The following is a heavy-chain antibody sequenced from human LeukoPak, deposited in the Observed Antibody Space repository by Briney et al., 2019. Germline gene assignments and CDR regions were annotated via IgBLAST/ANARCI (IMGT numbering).Heavy chain of an antibody. CDR1: GFPFDRYW. J-gene: IGHJ4*02. CDR2: IKHDGSEK. CDR3: ARESIYEACFDF. V-gene: IGHV3-7*01. D-gene: IGHD3-16*01. Sequence: GGSLRLSCVASGFPFDRYWMSWVRQAPGKGLEWVANIKHDGSEKNLVDSVKGRFTISRDNAENSLFLQMNSLRADDTAVYFCARESIYEACFDFWGQGTLVTVSS.